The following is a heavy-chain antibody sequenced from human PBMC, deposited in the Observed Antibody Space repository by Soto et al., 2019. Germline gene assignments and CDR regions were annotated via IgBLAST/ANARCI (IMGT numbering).Heavy chain of an antibody. CDR3: AKGWGDY. D-gene: IGHD6-19*01. J-gene: IGHJ4*02. Sequence: EVQLLESGGGLVQPGGSLRLSCAASGFTFSSYTMSWVRQGPGKGLEWVSGISSSGGSTVYADSVKGRFTISRDNFTNTPYLQMNSMRAEDTAVYYGAKGWGDYWGQGTPVTVSS. V-gene: IGHV3-23*01. CDR1: GFTFSSYT. CDR2: ISSSGGST.